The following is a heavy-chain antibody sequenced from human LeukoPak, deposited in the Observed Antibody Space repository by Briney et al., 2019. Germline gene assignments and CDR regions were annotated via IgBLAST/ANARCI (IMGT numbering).Heavy chain of an antibody. CDR3: ARRELLSTPDAFDI. CDR2: IYYSGST. V-gene: IGHV4-39*01. J-gene: IGHJ3*02. D-gene: IGHD3-10*01. CDR1: GGSISSSSYY. Sequence: SETPSLTCAVSGGSISSSSYYWGWIRQPPGKGLEWIGSIYYSGSTYYNPSLKSRVTISVDTSKNQFSLKVSSVTAADTAVYYCARRELLSTPDAFDIWGQGTMVTVSS.